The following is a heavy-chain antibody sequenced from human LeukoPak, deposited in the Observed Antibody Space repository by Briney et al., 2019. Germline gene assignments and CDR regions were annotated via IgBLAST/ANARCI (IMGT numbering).Heavy chain of an antibody. V-gene: IGHV4-31*02. D-gene: IGHD6-6*01. CDR2: ISYSGST. CDR1: GGSISNSGGFY. Sequence: SQTLSLTCTVSGGSISNSGGFYWSWIRQHPGNGLEWIGFISYSGSTYYNPSLKSRVTISVDTSKNQFSLKLSSVTAADTAVYYCARGIPPGSRIAARGFLDYWGQGTLVTVSS. J-gene: IGHJ4*02. CDR3: ARGIPPGSRIAARGFLDY.